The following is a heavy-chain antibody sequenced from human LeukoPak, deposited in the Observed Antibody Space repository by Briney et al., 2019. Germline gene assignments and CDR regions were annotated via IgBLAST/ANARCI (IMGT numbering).Heavy chain of an antibody. J-gene: IGHJ5*01. Sequence: PSETLSLTCTVSGGSISGYYWSWIRQPPGKGLEWIGFIHYSGNTYYNASLKSRVTISVDTSKNQLSLNLRSVAAADTAVYYCARTVRNWFDSWGQGTLVTVSS. CDR3: ARTVRNWFDS. CDR2: IHYSGNT. V-gene: IGHV4-59*01. D-gene: IGHD3-10*01. CDR1: GGSISGYY.